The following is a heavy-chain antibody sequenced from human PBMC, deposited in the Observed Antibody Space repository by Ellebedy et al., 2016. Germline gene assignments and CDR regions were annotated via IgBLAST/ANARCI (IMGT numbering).Heavy chain of an antibody. V-gene: IGHV4-34*01. CDR2: INHSGST. Sequence: GSLRLSXAVYGGSFSGYYWSWIRQPPGKGLEWIGEINHSGSTNYNPSLKSRVTISVDTSKNQFSLKLSSVTAADTAVYYCARDGSSRYYYYYMDVWGKGTTVTVSS. CDR3: ARDGSSRYYYYYMDV. J-gene: IGHJ6*03. D-gene: IGHD6-6*01. CDR1: GGSFSGYY.